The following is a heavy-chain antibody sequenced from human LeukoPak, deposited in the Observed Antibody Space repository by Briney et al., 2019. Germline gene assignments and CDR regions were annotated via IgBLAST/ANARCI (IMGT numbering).Heavy chain of an antibody. Sequence: GASVKVSCKTSGYTLTSYHINWVRQAPGQGLEWMGWMDPNSNYRGYAQKFQGRVTMTRDTSISTAYMELSRLRSDDTAVYYCARDKGSGYENYYYMDVWGKGTTVTISS. V-gene: IGHV1-8*01. J-gene: IGHJ6*03. CDR2: MDPNSNYR. D-gene: IGHD5-12*01. CDR1: GYTLTSYH. CDR3: ARDKGSGYENYYYMDV.